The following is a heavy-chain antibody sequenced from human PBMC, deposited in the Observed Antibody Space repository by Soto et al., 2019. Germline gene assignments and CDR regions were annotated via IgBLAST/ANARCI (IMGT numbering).Heavy chain of an antibody. J-gene: IGHJ4*02. CDR1: GGSFSGYY. V-gene: IGHV4-34*01. Sequence: QVQLQQWGAGLLKPSETLSLTCAVYGGSFSGYYWSWIRQPPGKGLEWIGETNHSGSTNYNPSLKSRVTISVDTSKNQFSLKLSSVTAADTAVYYCARGRAGGSSWYHFDYWGQGTLVTVSS. CDR2: TNHSGST. D-gene: IGHD6-13*01. CDR3: ARGRAGGSSWYHFDY.